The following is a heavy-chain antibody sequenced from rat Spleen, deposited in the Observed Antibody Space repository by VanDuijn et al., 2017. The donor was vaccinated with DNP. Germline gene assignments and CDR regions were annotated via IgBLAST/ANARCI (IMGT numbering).Heavy chain of an antibody. CDR2: IKAKSNNYAT. CDR1: GFTFSNAW. Sequence: EVQLVETGGSLVQPGKSLKLTCATSGFTFSNAWMHWVRQSPEKQLEWVAQIKAKSNNYATYYAESVKGRFTISRDDSKSSVYLQMNSLKEEDTAIDDCSSSHYWGKGVLVTVSS. V-gene: IGHV6-8*01. J-gene: IGHJ2*01. CDR3: SSSHY.